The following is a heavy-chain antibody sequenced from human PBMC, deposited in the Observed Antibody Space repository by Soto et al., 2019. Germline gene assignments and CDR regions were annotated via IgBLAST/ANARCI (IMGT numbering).Heavy chain of an antibody. D-gene: IGHD6-13*01. CDR2: IYYSGST. V-gene: IGHV4-61*01. CDR1: GGSVSSGSYY. CDR3: ARAKGQGSWSVDY. J-gene: IGHJ4*02. Sequence: PSETLSLTCAVSGGSVSSGSYYWSWIRQPPGKGLEWIGYIYYSGSTNYNPSLKSRVTISVDTSKNQFSPKLSSVTAADTAVYYCARAKGQGSWSVDYWGQGTLVTVSS.